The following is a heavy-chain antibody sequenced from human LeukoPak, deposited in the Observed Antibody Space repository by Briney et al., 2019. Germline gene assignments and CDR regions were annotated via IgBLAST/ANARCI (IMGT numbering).Heavy chain of an antibody. Sequence: GGSLRLSCAASGSTFSNAWMNWVRQAPGKGLEWVGRIKSKTDGGTTDYAAPVEGRFTISRDDSKAIAYLQMNSLKTEDTAVYHCTRDRGAYNLYDYWGQGTLVTVSS. CDR2: IKSKTDGGTT. CDR1: GSTFSNAW. V-gene: IGHV3-15*07. J-gene: IGHJ4*02. D-gene: IGHD1-1*01. CDR3: TRDRGAYNLYDY.